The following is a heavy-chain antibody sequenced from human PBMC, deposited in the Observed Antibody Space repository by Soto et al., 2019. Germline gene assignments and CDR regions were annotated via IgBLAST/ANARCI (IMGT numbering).Heavy chain of an antibody. J-gene: IGHJ6*02. CDR3: ARDCVISDPNSWYYGMDV. CDR2: IYHSGST. D-gene: IGHD3-16*02. V-gene: IGHV4-4*02. Sequence: QVQLQESGPGLVKPSGTLSLTCAVSGGSISSSNWWSWVRQPPGKGLEWIGEIYHSGSTNYNPSLKSRVTISVDKSTNQFSLKLSSVTAADTAVYYCARDCVISDPNSWYYGMDVWGQGTTVTVSS. CDR1: GGSISSSNW.